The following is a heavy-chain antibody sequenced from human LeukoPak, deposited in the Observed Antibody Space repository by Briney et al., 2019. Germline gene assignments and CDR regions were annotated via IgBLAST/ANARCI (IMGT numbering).Heavy chain of an antibody. CDR3: AKDGKGVDIVVVPAAMGPGDI. J-gene: IGHJ3*02. Sequence: GGSLRLSCAASGFTFSSYGMHWVRQAPVKGLEWVAVISYDGSNKYYADSVKGRFTISRDNSKNTLYLQMNSLRAEDTAVYYCAKDGKGVDIVVVPAAMGPGDIWGQGTMVTVSS. CDR1: GFTFSSYG. V-gene: IGHV3-30*18. CDR2: ISYDGSNK. D-gene: IGHD2-2*01.